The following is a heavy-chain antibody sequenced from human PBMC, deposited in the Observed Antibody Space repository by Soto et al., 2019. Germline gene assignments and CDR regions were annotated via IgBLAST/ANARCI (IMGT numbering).Heavy chain of an antibody. V-gene: IGHV1-18*01. D-gene: IGHD5-12*01. Sequence: GSVKVSFKACRYPFTSYGMSFVRQAPGQGPEWLGWNSAYNGNTNYAQKLQVRVTMTTDTSTSTAYMELRSLRSDDTAVYYCAREGGIYSGYDYEPNPGFDYWGQGTLVTVSS. CDR1: RYPFTSYG. J-gene: IGHJ4*02. CDR2: NSAYNGNT. CDR3: AREGGIYSGYDYEPNPGFDY.